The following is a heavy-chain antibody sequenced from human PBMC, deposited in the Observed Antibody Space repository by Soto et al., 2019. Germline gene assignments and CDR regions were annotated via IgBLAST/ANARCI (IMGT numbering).Heavy chain of an antibody. CDR2: IIPIFGTA. J-gene: IGHJ6*02. CDR3: ARDLDDIAGTTFYYGMDV. Sequence: ASVKVSCKASGGTFSSYAISWVRQAPGQGLEWMGGIIPIFGTANYAQKFQGRVTITADESTSTAYMELSSLRSEDTAVYYCARDLDDIAGTTFYYGMDVWGQGTTVTVSS. V-gene: IGHV1-69*13. CDR1: GGTFSSYA. D-gene: IGHD1-7*01.